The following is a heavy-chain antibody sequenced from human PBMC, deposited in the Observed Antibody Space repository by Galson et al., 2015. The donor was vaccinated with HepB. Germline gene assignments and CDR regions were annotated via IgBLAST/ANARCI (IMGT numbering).Heavy chain of an antibody. Sequence: SETLSLTCTVSGGSIGSSSFSWGWIRQPPGKGLEWIGTFYYSGTSSCKPSLKNRVTISVDTSKNHFSLTLRSVIAADTAVYYCARRGAAWALLGGFDSWGQGTLVTVSS. CDR2: FYYSGTS. J-gene: IGHJ4*02. V-gene: IGHV4-39*02. D-gene: IGHD3-10*01. CDR1: GGSIGSSSFS. CDR3: ARRGAAWALLGGFDS.